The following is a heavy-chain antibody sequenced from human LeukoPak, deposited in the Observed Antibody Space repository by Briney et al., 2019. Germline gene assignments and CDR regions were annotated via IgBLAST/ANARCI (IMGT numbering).Heavy chain of an antibody. CDR2: INHSGST. CDR3: ARLVDGNYFDP. J-gene: IGHJ5*02. Sequence: SETLSLTCAVYGGSFSGYYWSWIRQPPGKGLEWIGEINHSGSTNYNPSLKSRVTISVDTSKNQFSLKLSSVTAADTAMYYCARLVDGNYFDPWGQGTLVTVSS. CDR1: GGSFSGYY. V-gene: IGHV4-34*01. D-gene: IGHD1-7*01.